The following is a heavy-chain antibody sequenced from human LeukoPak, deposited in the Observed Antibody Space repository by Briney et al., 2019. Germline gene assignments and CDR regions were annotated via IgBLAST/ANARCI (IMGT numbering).Heavy chain of an antibody. CDR1: GGSISSGSYY. J-gene: IGHJ4*02. CDR2: IYTSGST. D-gene: IGHD5-18*01. CDR3: ARGYSYALSTDPYYYFDY. Sequence: SETLSLTCTVSGGSISSGSYYWSWIRQPAGKGLEWIGRIYTSGSTNYNPSLKSRVTISLDTSKNQFSLKLSSVTAADTAVYYCARGYSYALSTDPYYYFDYWGQGTLVTVSS. V-gene: IGHV4-61*02.